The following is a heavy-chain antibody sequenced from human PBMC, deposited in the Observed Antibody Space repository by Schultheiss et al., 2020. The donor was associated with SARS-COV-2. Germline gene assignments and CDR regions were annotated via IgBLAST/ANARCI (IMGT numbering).Heavy chain of an antibody. J-gene: IGHJ6*02. Sequence: SETLSLTCTVSGGSISSYYWSWIRQPPGKGLEWIGSIYYSGSTYYNPSLKSRVTISVDTSKNQFSLKLSSVTPEDTAVYYCARDRWELLPPYYYYGMDVWGQGTTVTVSS. CDR1: GGSISSYY. V-gene: IGHV4-59*12. CDR2: IYYSGST. D-gene: IGHD1-26*01. CDR3: ARDRWELLPPYYYYGMDV.